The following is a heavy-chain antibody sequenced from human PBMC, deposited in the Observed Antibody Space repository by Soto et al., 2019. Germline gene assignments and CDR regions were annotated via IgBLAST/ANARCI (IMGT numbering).Heavy chain of an antibody. V-gene: IGHV1-24*01. D-gene: IGHD1-26*01. CDR2: FDPEDGET. CDR3: AAWVANRWELPDLDY. J-gene: IGHJ4*02. CDR1: GYTLTELS. Sequence: GASVKVSCKVSGYTLTELSMHWVRQAPGKGLEWMGGFDPEDGETIYAQKFQGRVTMTEDTSTDTAYMELSSLRSEDTAVYYCAAWVANRWELPDLDYWGQGTLVTVSS.